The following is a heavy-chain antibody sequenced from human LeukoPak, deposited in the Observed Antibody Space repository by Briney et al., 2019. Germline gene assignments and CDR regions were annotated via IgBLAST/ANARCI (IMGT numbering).Heavy chain of an antibody. V-gene: IGHV4-34*01. Sequence: PSETLSLTCAVYGGSFSGYYWSWIRQPPGKGLEWIGEINHSGSTNYNPSLKSRVTISVDTSKNQFSLKLSSVTAADTAVYYCARDRSAAMEKAYNWFDPWGQGTLVTVSS. CDR3: ARDRSAAMEKAYNWFDP. J-gene: IGHJ5*02. CDR2: INHSGST. D-gene: IGHD2-2*01. CDR1: GGSFSGYY.